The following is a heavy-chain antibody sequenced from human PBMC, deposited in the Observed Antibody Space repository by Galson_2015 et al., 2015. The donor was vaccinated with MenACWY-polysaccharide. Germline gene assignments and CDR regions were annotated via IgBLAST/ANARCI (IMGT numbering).Heavy chain of an antibody. Sequence: SLRLSCAASGFTFSSYAMSWVRQAPGKGLEWVSAISGSGGSTYYADSVKGRFTISRDNSKNTLYLQMNSLRAEDTAVYYCAKWLCSRTGGPEGSGYYGMDVWAKGPRSPSP. D-gene: IGHD2-2*01. J-gene: IGHJ6*02. V-gene: IGHV3-23*01. CDR2: ISGSGGST. CDR1: GFTFSSYA. CDR3: AKWLCSRTGGPEGSGYYGMDV.